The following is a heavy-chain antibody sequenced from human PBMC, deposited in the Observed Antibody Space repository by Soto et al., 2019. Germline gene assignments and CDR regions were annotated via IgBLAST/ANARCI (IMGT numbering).Heavy chain of an antibody. Sequence: SETLSLTCTVSGGSISSSSYYWGWIRQPPGKGLEWIGSIYYSGSTYYNPSLKSRVTISVDTSENQFSLKLSSVTAADTAVYYCARQSYYGSGLNWFDPWGQGTLVTVSS. CDR2: IYYSGST. CDR1: GGSISSSSYY. D-gene: IGHD3-10*01. CDR3: ARQSYYGSGLNWFDP. J-gene: IGHJ5*02. V-gene: IGHV4-39*01.